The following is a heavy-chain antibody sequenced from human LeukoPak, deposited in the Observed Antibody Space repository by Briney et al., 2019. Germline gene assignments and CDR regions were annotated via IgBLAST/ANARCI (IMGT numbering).Heavy chain of an antibody. V-gene: IGHV3-21*01. CDR3: ARDHRYGGLFYY. Sequence: GGSLRLSCAASGFTFSIYSMNWVRQAPGKGLEWVSSISSSTSYIYYADSVKGRFTISRDNAKNSLYLQMNSLRAEDTAVYYCARDHRYGGLFYYWGQGTLVTVSS. D-gene: IGHD1-1*01. CDR1: GFTFSIYS. J-gene: IGHJ4*02. CDR2: ISSSTSYI.